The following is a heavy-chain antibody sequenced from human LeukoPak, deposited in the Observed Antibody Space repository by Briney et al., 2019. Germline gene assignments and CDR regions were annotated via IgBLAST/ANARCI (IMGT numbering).Heavy chain of an antibody. Sequence: SQTLSLTCAVSGGSISSGGYSWSWIRQPPGKGLEWIGYIYHSGSTYYNPSLKSRVTISVDTSKNQFSLKLSSVTAADTAVYYCARAARSRIRGYSGYDLHIWGQGTLVTVSS. CDR1: GGSISSGGYS. J-gene: IGHJ4*02. CDR3: ARAARSRIRGYSGYDLHI. D-gene: IGHD5-12*01. CDR2: IYHSGST. V-gene: IGHV4-30-2*05.